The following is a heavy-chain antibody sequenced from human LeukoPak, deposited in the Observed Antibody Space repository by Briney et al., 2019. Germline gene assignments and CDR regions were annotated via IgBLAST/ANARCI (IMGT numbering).Heavy chain of an antibody. D-gene: IGHD3-16*02. CDR2: IHYSGSI. Sequence: PSETLSLTCTVSGGSISRSYYYWAWIRQPPGKGLEWIGSIHYSGSIYYNPSLKSRVTISVDTSKNQFSLKLGSVTAADTAVYYCARAYQPLGGLSLPDYWGQGTLVSVSS. CDR1: GGSISRSYYY. J-gene: IGHJ4*02. CDR3: ARAYQPLGGLSLPDY. V-gene: IGHV4-39*07.